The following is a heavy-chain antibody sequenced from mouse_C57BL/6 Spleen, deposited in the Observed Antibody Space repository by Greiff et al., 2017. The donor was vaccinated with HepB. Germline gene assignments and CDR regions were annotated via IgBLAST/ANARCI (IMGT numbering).Heavy chain of an antibody. V-gene: IGHV1-69*01. CDR1: GYTFTSYW. D-gene: IGHD2-2*01. J-gene: IGHJ4*01. CDR3: ATTMVTTLDY. Sequence: VQLQQPGAELVMPGASVKLSCKASGYTFTSYWMHWVKQRPGQGLEWIGEIDPSDSYTNYNQKFKGKSTLTVDKSSSTAYMQLSSLTSEDSAVYYCATTMVTTLDYWGQGTSVTVSS. CDR2: IDPSDSYT.